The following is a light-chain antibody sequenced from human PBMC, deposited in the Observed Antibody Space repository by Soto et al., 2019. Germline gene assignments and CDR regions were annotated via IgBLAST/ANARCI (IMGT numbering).Light chain of an antibody. Sequence: EVILTQSPGTLSLSPGDRATLSCRASQSVSNNYLAWYQQKPGQASRLLIFGSSDRATGIPDRFSGSGSGTDFTLTISRLEPEDFAVYYCQQYGSSPPYTFGQGTKLEIK. CDR3: QQYGSSPPYT. J-gene: IGKJ2*01. V-gene: IGKV3-20*01. CDR1: QSVSNNY. CDR2: GSS.